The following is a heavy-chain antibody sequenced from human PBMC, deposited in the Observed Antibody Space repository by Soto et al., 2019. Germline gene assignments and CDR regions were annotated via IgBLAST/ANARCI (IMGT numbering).Heavy chain of an antibody. J-gene: IGHJ4*02. Sequence: PSETLSLTCAVYGGSFSGYYWSWIRQPPGKGLEWIGEINHSGSTNYNPSLKSRVTISVDTSKNQFSLKLSSVTAADTAVYYCARGRRTGVSYYWGQGTLVTVSS. CDR1: GGSFSGYY. D-gene: IGHD3-10*01. V-gene: IGHV4-34*01. CDR2: INHSGST. CDR3: ARGRRTGVSYY.